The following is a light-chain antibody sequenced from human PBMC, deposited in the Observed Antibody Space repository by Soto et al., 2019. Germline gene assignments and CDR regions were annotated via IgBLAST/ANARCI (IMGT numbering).Light chain of an antibody. J-gene: IGKJ4*01. V-gene: IGKV1-5*03. CDR1: QSISNW. CDR3: QQYNSS. CDR2: KAS. Sequence: DIQMTQSPSTLSASVGDRVTITCRASQSISNWLAWYQQKPGKAPKLLIYKASSLESGVPSRFSGSGSGTEFTLTISSLQDDDFATYYCQQYNSSFGGGTKVEIK.